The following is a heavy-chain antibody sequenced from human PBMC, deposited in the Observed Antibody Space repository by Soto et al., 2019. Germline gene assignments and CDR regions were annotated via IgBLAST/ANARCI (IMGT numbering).Heavy chain of an antibody. Sequence: GGSLRLSCAASGFTFSNYGIHWVRQTPGKGLEWVAVISSDGSDKYYADSVKGRFTISRDNSKSTLYLQMNSLRPEDTAVYYCAKGPFSPDYYDISAIQHYFKNWGQGTLVTVSS. D-gene: IGHD3-22*01. CDR2: ISSDGSDK. V-gene: IGHV3-30*18. J-gene: IGHJ4*02. CDR1: GFTFSNYG. CDR3: AKGPFSPDYYDISAIQHYFKN.